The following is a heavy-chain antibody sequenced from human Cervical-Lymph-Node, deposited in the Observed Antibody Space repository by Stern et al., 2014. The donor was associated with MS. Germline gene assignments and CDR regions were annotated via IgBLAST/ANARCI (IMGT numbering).Heavy chain of an antibody. D-gene: IGHD1-26*01. CDR3: ARDIVTRGY. CDR2: ISSSSSSK. Sequence: EDQLVESGGGLVQPGGSLRLSCAASGFTFSSYSMNWVRQAPGKGLEWVSYISSSSSSKYYADSVKGRFTISRDNAKNSLFLQMDSLRVEDTAVYYCARDIVTRGYWGQGTLVTVSS. CDR1: GFTFSSYS. J-gene: IGHJ4*02. V-gene: IGHV3-48*01.